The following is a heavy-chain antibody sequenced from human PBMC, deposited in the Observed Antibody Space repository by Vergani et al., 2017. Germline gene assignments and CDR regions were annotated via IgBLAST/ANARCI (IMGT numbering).Heavy chain of an antibody. CDR3: ARDNRLDYYYGMDV. CDR2: IWYDGSNK. Sequence: QVQLVESGGGVVQPGRSLRLSCAASGFTFSSYGMHWVRQAPGKGLEWVAVIWYDGSNKYYADSVKGRFTISRDNSKKTLYLQMNSLRAEDTAVYYCARDNRLDYYYGMDVWGQGTTVTVSS. J-gene: IGHJ6*02. V-gene: IGHV3-33*01. CDR1: GFTFSSYG.